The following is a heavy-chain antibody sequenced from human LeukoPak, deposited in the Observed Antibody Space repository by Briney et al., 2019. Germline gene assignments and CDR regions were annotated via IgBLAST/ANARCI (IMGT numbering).Heavy chain of an antibody. CDR2: IYYSGST. CDR3: ARIFYGDYLFFDY. V-gene: IGHV4-31*03. Sequence: KSSETLSLTCTVSGGSISSGGYYWSWIRQHPGKGLEWIGYIYYSGSTYYNPSLKSRVAISVDTSKNQFSLKLSSVTAADTAVYYCARIFYGDYLFFDYWGQGTLFTVSS. D-gene: IGHD4-17*01. J-gene: IGHJ4*02. CDR1: GGSISSGGYY.